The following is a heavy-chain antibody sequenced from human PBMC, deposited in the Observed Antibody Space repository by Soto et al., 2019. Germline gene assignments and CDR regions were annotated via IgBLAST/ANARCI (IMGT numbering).Heavy chain of an antibody. J-gene: IGHJ4*02. CDR3: ARAPSYYGSGSDH. CDR2: ISGSGGDT. CDR1: GFTFTSYA. D-gene: IGHD3-10*01. V-gene: IGHV3-23*01. Sequence: GGSLRLSXSASGFTFTSYAMSWVRQAPGKGLEWVSGISGSGGDTKSADSVKGRFTISRDNFKNMLYLQMNSLKSDDTAVYYCARAPSYYGSGSDHWGQGTLVTVSS.